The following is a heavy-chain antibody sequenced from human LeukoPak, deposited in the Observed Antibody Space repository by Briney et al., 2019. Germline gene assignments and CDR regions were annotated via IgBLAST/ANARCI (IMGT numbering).Heavy chain of an antibody. Sequence: GGSLRLSCAASGFTFSSYAMHWVRQAPGKGLEWVAVISYDGSNKYYADSVKGRFTISRDNSKNTLYLQMNSLRAEDTAVYYCARYSIAAAPSGDYYYGMDVWGQGTTVTVSS. CDR2: ISYDGSNK. D-gene: IGHD6-13*01. V-gene: IGHV3-30-3*01. CDR1: GFTFSSYA. J-gene: IGHJ6*02. CDR3: ARYSIAAAPSGDYYYGMDV.